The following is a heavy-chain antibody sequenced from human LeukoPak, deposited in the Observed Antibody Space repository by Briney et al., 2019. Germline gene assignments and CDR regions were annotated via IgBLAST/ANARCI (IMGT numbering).Heavy chain of an antibody. CDR3: ARLLYYDFWSGYSTQSYMDV. D-gene: IGHD3-3*01. CDR2: IYPGDSDT. CDR1: GYSFTSYW. J-gene: IGHJ6*03. V-gene: IGHV5-51*03. Sequence: GESLKISCKGSGYSFTSYWIGWVRQMPGKGLEWMGIIYPGDSDTRYSPSFQGQVTISADKSISTAYLQWSSLKASDTATFYCARLLYYDFWSGYSTQSYMDVWGKGTTVTVSS.